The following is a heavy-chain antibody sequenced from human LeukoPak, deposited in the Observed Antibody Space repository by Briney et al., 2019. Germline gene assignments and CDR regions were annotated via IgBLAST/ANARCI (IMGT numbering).Heavy chain of an antibody. CDR1: GYTFTGYY. CDR2: INPNSGGT. V-gene: IGHV1-2*02. CDR3: ARDPTPGSVTLDY. Sequence: ASVKVSCKASGYTFTGYYMHWVRPAPGQGLEWMGWINPNSGGTNYAQKFQGRVTMTRDTSISTAYMELSRLRSDDTAVYYCARDPTPGSVTLDYWGQGTLVTVSS. D-gene: IGHD4-17*01. J-gene: IGHJ4*02.